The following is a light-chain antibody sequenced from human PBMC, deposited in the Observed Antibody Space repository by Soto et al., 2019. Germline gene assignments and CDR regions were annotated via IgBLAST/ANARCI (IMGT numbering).Light chain of an antibody. CDR1: QSIGRF. CDR3: QQSFTTPLT. CDR2: VAS. Sequence: DIQMTQSPSSLSASVVDRVTITCRASQSIGRFLNWYQQKPGKAPNVLINVASTLRSGVPSRFSGSGSGTDFNLTINSLQPEDFATYFCQQSFTTPLTFGGGTKVDNK. V-gene: IGKV1-39*01. J-gene: IGKJ4*01.